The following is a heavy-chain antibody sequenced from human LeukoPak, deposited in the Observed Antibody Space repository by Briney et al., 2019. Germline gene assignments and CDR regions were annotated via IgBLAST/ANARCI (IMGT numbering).Heavy chain of an antibody. CDR1: GFTFSSYA. D-gene: IGHD2-21*02. J-gene: IGHJ4*02. CDR2: ISGSGGNT. Sequence: PGGSLRLSCAASGFTFSSYAMTWVRQAPGKGLEWVSAISGSGGNTYYADSVKGRFTISRDNSKNTLYLQMNSLRAEDTAVYYCARGPPYCGGDCYYFDYWGQGTLVTVSS. CDR3: ARGPPYCGGDCYYFDY. V-gene: IGHV3-23*01.